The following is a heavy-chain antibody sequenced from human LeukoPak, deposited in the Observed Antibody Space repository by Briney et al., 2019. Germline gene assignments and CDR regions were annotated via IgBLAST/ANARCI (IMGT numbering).Heavy chain of an antibody. Sequence: GASVKVSCKASGYTFTCYYMYWVRQAPGQGLEWMGWINPNSGGTNYAQKFQGRVTMTRDTSISTAYMELSRLRSDDTAMYYCATTTNYYYYMDVWGKGTTVTVSS. D-gene: IGHD1-7*01. J-gene: IGHJ6*03. CDR1: GYTFTCYY. CDR3: ATTTNYYYYMDV. CDR2: INPNSGGT. V-gene: IGHV1-2*02.